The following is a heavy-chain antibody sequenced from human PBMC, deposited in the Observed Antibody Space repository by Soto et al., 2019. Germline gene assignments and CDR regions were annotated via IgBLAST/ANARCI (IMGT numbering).Heavy chain of an antibody. J-gene: IGHJ4*02. Sequence: SETLSLTCAVYGGSFSRYYWTWIRQPPGQGLEWIGEINHSGSTNYNPSLKSRVTISIDTSKNQFSLQLSSVTAADTAVYYCARPGKYSTAPIAYWGQGTLVTVSS. CDR1: GGSFSRYY. CDR3: ARPGKYSTAPIAY. V-gene: IGHV4-34*01. CDR2: INHSGST. D-gene: IGHD6-6*01.